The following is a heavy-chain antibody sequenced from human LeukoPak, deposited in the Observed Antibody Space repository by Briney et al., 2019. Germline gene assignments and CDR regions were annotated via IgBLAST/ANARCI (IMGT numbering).Heavy chain of an antibody. J-gene: IGHJ4*02. CDR1: GGSFSGYY. Sequence: SETLSLTCAVYGGSFSGYYWSWIRQPPGKGLEWIGEINHSGSTNYNPSLKSRVTISVDTSKNQFSLKLSSVTAADAAVYYCAASSTGSGYPYRSYYFDYWGQGTLVTVSS. D-gene: IGHD5-12*01. V-gene: IGHV4-34*01. CDR2: INHSGST. CDR3: AASSTGSGYPYRSYYFDY.